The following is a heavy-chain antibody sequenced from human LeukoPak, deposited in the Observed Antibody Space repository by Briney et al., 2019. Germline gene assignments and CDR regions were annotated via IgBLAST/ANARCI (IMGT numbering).Heavy chain of an antibody. V-gene: IGHV3-11*04. J-gene: IGHJ4*02. D-gene: IGHD3-22*01. CDR3: ARDTYYYDSSGYYYPGGSDC. Sequence: NPGGSLRLSCAASGFTFSDYYMSWIRQAPGKGLEWVSYISSGGSTIYYADSVKGRFTISRDNAKNSLYLQMNSLRAEDTAVYYCARDTYYYDSSGYYYPGGSDCWGQGTLVTVSS. CDR1: GFTFSDYY. CDR2: ISSGGSTI.